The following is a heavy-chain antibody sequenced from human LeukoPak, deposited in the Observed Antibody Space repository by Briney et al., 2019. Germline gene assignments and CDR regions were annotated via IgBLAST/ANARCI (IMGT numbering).Heavy chain of an antibody. V-gene: IGHV3-9*01. CDR1: GFTFDDYA. D-gene: IGHD3-10*01. CDR3: AKAPGLLWFGELEAIDY. CDR2: ISWNSGSI. Sequence: GGSLRLSCAASGFTFDDYAMHWVRQAPGKGLEWVSGISWNSGSIGYADSVKGRFTISRDNSKNTLYLQMNSLRAEDTAVYYCAKAPGLLWFGELEAIDYWGQGTLVTVSS. J-gene: IGHJ4*02.